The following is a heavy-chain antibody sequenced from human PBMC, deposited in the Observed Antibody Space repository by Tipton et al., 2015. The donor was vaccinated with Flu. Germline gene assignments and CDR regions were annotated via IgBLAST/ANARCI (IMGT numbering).Heavy chain of an antibody. CDR1: GFSFSTFW. D-gene: IGHD6-13*01. J-gene: IGHJ4*02. Sequence: SLRLSCAASGFSFSTFWMSWVRQAPGKGLEWVANIKQDGSAKYYVDSVKGRFTISRDNAKNSLYLQMNSLRAEDTAVYYCARAIAAAGSYWGQGTLVTVSS. V-gene: IGHV3-7*04. CDR3: ARAIAAAGSY. CDR2: IKQDGSAK.